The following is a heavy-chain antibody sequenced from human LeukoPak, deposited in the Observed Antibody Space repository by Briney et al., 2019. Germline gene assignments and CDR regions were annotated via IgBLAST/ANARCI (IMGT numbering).Heavy chain of an antibody. V-gene: IGHV1-8*01. CDR2: MNPNSGNT. CDR1: GYTFTSYD. J-gene: IGHJ3*02. CDR3: ATPRVPSIYSGYANDAFDI. D-gene: IGHD5-12*01. Sequence: GASVKVSCKASGYTFTSYDINWVRQATGQGLEWMGWMNPNSGNTGYAQKFQGRVTMTRNTSISTAYMELSSLRSEDTAVYYSATPRVPSIYSGYANDAFDIWGQGTMVTVSS.